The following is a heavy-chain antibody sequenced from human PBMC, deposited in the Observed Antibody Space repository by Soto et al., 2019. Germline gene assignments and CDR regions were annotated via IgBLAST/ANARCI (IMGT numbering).Heavy chain of an antibody. CDR2: IVPFLDIS. J-gene: IGHJ3*02. CDR1: GGTYS. V-gene: IGHV1-69*02. Sequence: SVKVSCKASGGTYSIDWVRQAPGQGLEWVGRIVPFLDISDYAQKFQGRVTITADKTTSTAYMELRSLRSEDTAIYYCARLRDPSRLSAIDIWGPGTVVTV. CDR3: ARLRDPSRLSAIDI.